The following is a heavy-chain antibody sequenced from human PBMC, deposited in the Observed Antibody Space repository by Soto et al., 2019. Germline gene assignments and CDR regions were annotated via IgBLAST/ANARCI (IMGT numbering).Heavy chain of an antibody. CDR2: ISGSGGST. D-gene: IGHD3-10*01. CDR1: GFTFSSYA. V-gene: IGHV3-23*01. J-gene: IGHJ4*02. Sequence: EVQLLESGGGLVQPGGSLRLSCAASGFTFSSYAMSWVRQAPGKGLEWVSAISGSGGSTYYADSVKGRFSISRDNSKNTLYLQMNSLRAEDTAVYYCAKRMVRGVIINPVFDYWGQGTLVTVSS. CDR3: AKRMVRGVIINPVFDY.